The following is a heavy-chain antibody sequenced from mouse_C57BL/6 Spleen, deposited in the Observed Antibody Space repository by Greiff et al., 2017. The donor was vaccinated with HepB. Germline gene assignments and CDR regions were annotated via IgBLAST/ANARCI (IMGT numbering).Heavy chain of an antibody. CDR1: GFSLTSYG. J-gene: IGHJ3*01. D-gene: IGHD1-1*01. V-gene: IGHV2-5*01. CDR3: AISPYDYYGGAWFAY. Sequence: VKLMESGPGLVQPSQRLSITCTVSGFSLTSYGVHWVRQSPGKGLEWLGVIWRGGSTDYNAAFMSRLSITKDNSKSQVFFKMNSLQADDTAIYFCAISPYDYYGGAWFAYWGQGTLVTVSA. CDR2: IWRGGST.